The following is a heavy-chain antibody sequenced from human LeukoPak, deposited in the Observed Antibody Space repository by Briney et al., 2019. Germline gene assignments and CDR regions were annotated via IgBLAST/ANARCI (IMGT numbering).Heavy chain of an antibody. J-gene: IGHJ2*01. Sequence: VKPSETLSLTCTVSGGSISSYYWSWIRQPPGKGLEWIGYIYYSGSTNYNPSLKSRVTISVDTSKNQFSLKLSSVTAADTAVYYCARVPASSYDILTGYYWIHPWYFDLWGRGTLVTVSS. CDR1: GGSISSYY. CDR2: IYYSGST. CDR3: ARVPASSYDILTGYYWIHPWYFDL. V-gene: IGHV4-59*01. D-gene: IGHD3-9*01.